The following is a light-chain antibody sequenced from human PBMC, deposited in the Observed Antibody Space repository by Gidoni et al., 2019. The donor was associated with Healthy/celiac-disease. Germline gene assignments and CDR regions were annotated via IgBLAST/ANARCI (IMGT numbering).Light chain of an antibody. J-gene: IGKJ5*01. V-gene: IGKV3-11*01. CDR2: DAS. CDR1: QSVSSY. CDR3: QQRSNWPSIT. Sequence: IVLPQSPATLSLSPGERATLSCRASQSVSSYLAWYQQKPGQAPRLLIYDASNRATDIPARFSGSGSGTDFTLTISSLEPEDFAVYYCQQRSNWPSITFGQXTRLEIK.